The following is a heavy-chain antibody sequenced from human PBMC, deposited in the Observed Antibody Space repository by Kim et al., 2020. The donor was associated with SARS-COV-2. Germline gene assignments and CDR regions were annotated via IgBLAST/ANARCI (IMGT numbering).Heavy chain of an antibody. CDR2: MSYSGST. CDR1: GGSISSGGYW. CDR3: AREHYYYHFMDV. J-gene: IGHJ6*03. V-gene: IGHV4-31*03. Sequence: SETLSLTCTVDGGSISSGGYWWSWIRLHPGKGLEWIASMSYSGSTYYNPSLKSRVMTSADTSNTQFSLRVRSVTAADTAVYYCAREHYYYHFMDVWGKGATVTVSS.